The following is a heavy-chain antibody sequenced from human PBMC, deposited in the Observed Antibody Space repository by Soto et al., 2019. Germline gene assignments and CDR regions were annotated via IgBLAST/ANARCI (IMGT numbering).Heavy chain of an antibody. Sequence: QVQLVQSGAEVKKPGASVKVSCKASGYTFTDYYMHWVRQAPGQGLEWMGWINPNSGGTNYAQKFQGRVTMTGDPAISTAYMELSSLRSADTAVYYCASVGRSGWYTPFDSWCPGSPVTVST. V-gene: IGHV1-2*02. CDR1: GYTFTDYY. CDR2: INPNSGGT. D-gene: IGHD6-19*01. J-gene: IGHJ4*02. CDR3: ASVGRSGWYTPFDS.